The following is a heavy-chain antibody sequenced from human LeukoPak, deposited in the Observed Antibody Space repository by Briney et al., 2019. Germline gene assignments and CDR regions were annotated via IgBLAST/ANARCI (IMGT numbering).Heavy chain of an antibody. J-gene: IGHJ4*02. Sequence: ASVKVSCKASGYIFTDYFMHWVRQAPGQGLEWMGWINPNSGGTNYAQKFQGRVTMTRDTSISTAYMELSRLRSDDTAVYYCARLNNWNDALDYWGQGTLVTVSS. V-gene: IGHV1-2*02. D-gene: IGHD1-20*01. CDR3: ARLNNWNDALDY. CDR2: INPNSGGT. CDR1: GYIFTDYF.